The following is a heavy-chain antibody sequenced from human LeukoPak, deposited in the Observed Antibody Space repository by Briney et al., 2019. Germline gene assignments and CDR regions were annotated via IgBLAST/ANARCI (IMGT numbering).Heavy chain of an antibody. CDR2: ISSSGSFI. CDR1: GFTFSSYS. CDR3: ARVVTAAWDWFDP. J-gene: IGHJ5*02. V-gene: IGHV3-21*01. Sequence: GGSLRLSCAASGFTFSSYSMNWVRQAPGKGLEWVSSISSSGSFIYYADSVKGRLTTSRDNAKNSLYLQMNSLRADDTAVYYCARVVTAAWDWFDPWGQGTLVTVSS. D-gene: IGHD2-2*01.